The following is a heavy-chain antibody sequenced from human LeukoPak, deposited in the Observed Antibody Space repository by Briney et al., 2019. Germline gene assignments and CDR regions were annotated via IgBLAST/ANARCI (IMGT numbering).Heavy chain of an antibody. CDR1: EFIVSSYY. D-gene: IGHD1-1*01. V-gene: IGHV3-53*01. Sequence: PGGSLRLSCAASEFIVSSYYMSWVRQAPGKGLEWVSVMLTAGTTYYADSVKGRFTISRDDSKAIAYLQMNSLKTEDTAVYHCTRDRGAYNLYDYWGQGTLVTVSS. CDR3: TRDRGAYNLYDY. CDR2: MLTAGTT. J-gene: IGHJ4*02.